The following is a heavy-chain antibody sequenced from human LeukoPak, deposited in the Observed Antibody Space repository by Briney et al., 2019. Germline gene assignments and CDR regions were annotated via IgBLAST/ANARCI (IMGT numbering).Heavy chain of an antibody. D-gene: IGHD2-15*01. J-gene: IGHJ4*02. Sequence: GGSLRLSCAASGFTFSSYSMNWVRQAPRKGLEWISYISSNSSTIFYADSVKGRSTISRDNAKNSLFVQMNSLRADDTAIYYCARDGSSGNYFDYWGQGTLVTASS. CDR3: ARDGSSGNYFDY. V-gene: IGHV3-48*01. CDR2: ISSNSSTI. CDR1: GFTFSSYS.